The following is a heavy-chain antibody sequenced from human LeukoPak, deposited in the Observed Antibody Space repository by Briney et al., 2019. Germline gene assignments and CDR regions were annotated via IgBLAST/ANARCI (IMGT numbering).Heavy chain of an antibody. Sequence: GGSLRLSCAASGFTFSSYSMMWVRQAPGKGLEWVSYISSSSTTIHYADSVKGRFTSSRDNAKNSVYLQMNSLRAEDTAVYYCARLLRNIAAAVYYFDYWGQGTLVTVSS. CDR3: ARLLRNIAAAVYYFDY. CDR1: GFTFSSYS. D-gene: IGHD6-13*01. V-gene: IGHV3-48*01. CDR2: ISSSSTTI. J-gene: IGHJ4*02.